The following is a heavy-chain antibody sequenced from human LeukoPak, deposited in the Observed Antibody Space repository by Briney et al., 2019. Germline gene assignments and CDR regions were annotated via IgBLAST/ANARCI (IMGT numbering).Heavy chain of an antibody. D-gene: IGHD3-9*01. J-gene: IGHJ3*02. CDR2: IKSKTDGGTT. V-gene: IGHV3-15*01. CDR3: TTDLGAIHAFDI. Sequence: GGSLRLSCAASGFTFSNAWMSWVRQAPGKGLEWVGRIKSKTDGGTTDYAAPVKGRFTISRDDSKNTLYLQMNSLKTEDTAVYYCTTDLGAIHAFDIWGQGTMVTVSS. CDR1: GFTFSNAW.